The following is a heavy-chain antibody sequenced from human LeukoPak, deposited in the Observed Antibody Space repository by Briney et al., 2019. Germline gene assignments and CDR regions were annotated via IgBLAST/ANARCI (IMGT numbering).Heavy chain of an antibody. J-gene: IGHJ4*02. CDR2: MNPNSGNT. CDR1: GYTFTSYV. V-gene: IGHV1-8*03. CDR3: ARGSQALGYCSSTSCYGGLFDY. D-gene: IGHD2-2*01. Sequence: ASVKVSCKASGYTFTSYVINWVRQAPGQGLEWMGWMNPNSGNTGYAQKFQGRVTITRNTSISTAYMELSSLRSEDTAVYYCARGSQALGYCSSTSCYGGLFDYWGQGTLVTVSS.